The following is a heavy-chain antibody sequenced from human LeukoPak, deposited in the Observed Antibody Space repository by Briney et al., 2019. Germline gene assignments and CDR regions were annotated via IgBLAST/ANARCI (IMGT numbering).Heavy chain of an antibody. J-gene: IGHJ5*02. V-gene: IGHV3-74*01. D-gene: IGHD3-10*01. CDR2: INSDGGNT. CDR1: GFTFSSHW. CDR3: ARESRWAQRGGWFDA. Sequence: GGSLRLSCAASGFTFSSHWMHWVRQAPGKGLVWVSRINSDGGNTNYADFVKGRFTISRDNAKNTLYLQMNSLRAEDTAVYYCARESRWAQRGGWFDAWGQGALVTVSS.